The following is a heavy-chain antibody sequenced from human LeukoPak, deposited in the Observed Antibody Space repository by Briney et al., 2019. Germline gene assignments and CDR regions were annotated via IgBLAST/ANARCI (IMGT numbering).Heavy chain of an antibody. D-gene: IGHD3-9*01. J-gene: IGHJ4*02. Sequence: EESLKISCKGSGYSFTSYWIGWVRQMPGKGLEWMGIIYPGDSDTRYSPSLQGQVTISADKSISTAYLQWSSLKASDTAMYYCARPRFAIRYFDWSPPDYWGQGTLVTVSS. CDR2: IYPGDSDT. V-gene: IGHV5-51*01. CDR3: ARPRFAIRYFDWSPPDY. CDR1: GYSFTSYW.